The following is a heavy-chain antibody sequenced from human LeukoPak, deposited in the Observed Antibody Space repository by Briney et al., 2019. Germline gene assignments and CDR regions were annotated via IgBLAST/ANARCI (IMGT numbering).Heavy chain of an antibody. V-gene: IGHV4-34*01. Sequence: SETLSLTCAVYGGSFSGYYWSWIRQPPGKGLEWIGEINHSGSTNYNPSLKSRVTISVDTSKNQFSLKLSSATAADTAVYYCARSLWSRFDYWGQGTLVTVSS. CDR2: INHSGST. CDR3: ARSLWSRFDY. D-gene: IGHD3-16*01. J-gene: IGHJ4*02. CDR1: GGSFSGYY.